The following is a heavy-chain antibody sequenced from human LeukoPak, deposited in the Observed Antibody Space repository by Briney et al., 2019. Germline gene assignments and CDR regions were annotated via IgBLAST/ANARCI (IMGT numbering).Heavy chain of an antibody. D-gene: IGHD5-18*01. Sequence: RTSETLSLTCTVSGYSISSGYYWGWIRQSPGKGLEWIEIISHSGSTYDNPSLKSRVTISLETSKNQISLRLRSVTAADTAVYYCARGGPAMALDYWGQGTLVTVSS. V-gene: IGHV4-38-2*02. CDR3: ARGGPAMALDY. CDR2: ISHSGST. J-gene: IGHJ4*02. CDR1: GYSISSGYY.